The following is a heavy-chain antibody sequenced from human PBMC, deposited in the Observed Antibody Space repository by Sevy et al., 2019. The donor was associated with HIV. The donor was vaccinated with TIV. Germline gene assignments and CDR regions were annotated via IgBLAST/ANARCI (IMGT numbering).Heavy chain of an antibody. CDR3: EREAGYSTGWSPGNY. J-gene: IGHJ4*02. Sequence: GGSLRLSCAASGFTFSSHAMHWVRQAPGKGLEWVALISYDGVIKYYAESVKGRFTISRDNSKNTLYLQMNSLRADDTAVYSGEREAGYSTGWSPGNYWGQGTLVTVSS. D-gene: IGHD6-19*01. CDR2: ISYDGVIK. V-gene: IGHV3-30*14. CDR1: GFTFSSHA.